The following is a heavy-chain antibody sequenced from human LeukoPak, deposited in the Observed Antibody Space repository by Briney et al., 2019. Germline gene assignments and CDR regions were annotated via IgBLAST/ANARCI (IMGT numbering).Heavy chain of an antibody. CDR1: GFTFSSYW. V-gene: IGHV3-7*01. J-gene: IGHJ4*02. D-gene: IGHD3-22*01. CDR3: ASLYVYDSSGYYYVGEDY. Sequence: GGSLRLSCAASGFTFSSYWMSWVRQAPGKGLEWVANIKQDGSEKYYVDSVKGRFTISGDNAKNSLYLQMNSLRAEDTAVYYCASLYVYDSSGYYYVGEDYWGQGTLVTVSS. CDR2: IKQDGSEK.